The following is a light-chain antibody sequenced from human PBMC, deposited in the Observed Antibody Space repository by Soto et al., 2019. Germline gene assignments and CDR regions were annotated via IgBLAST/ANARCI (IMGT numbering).Light chain of an antibody. CDR1: QSVLSSSNHKNY. V-gene: IGKV4-1*01. Sequence: DIVMTQSPDSLAVSLGERATINCKSSQSVLSSSNHKNYLAWYQQKPGQPPKLLIYWASTRESGVPGRFSGDRSARDFALTFSRLQGEDVDVYHFQEYDSSPLTFGKGTKVEI. J-gene: IGKJ1*01. CDR3: QEYDSSPLT. CDR2: WAS.